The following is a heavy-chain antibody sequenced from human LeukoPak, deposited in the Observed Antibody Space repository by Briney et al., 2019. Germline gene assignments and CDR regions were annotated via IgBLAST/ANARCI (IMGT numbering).Heavy chain of an antibody. D-gene: IGHD6-6*01. V-gene: IGHV3-23*01. CDR2: ISGSGGST. J-gene: IGHJ4*02. CDR3: ANSESIAARPFDY. CDR1: VFTFSSYA. Sequence: GGSLRLSCVASVFTFSSYAMSCVRQALGKGLEWVSAISGSGGSTYYADSVKGRFTISRDNSKNTLYLQMNSLRAEDTAVYYCANSESIAARPFDYWGQGTLVTVSS.